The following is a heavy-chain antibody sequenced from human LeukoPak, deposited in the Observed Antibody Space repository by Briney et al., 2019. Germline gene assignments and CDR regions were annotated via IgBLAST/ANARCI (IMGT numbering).Heavy chain of an antibody. V-gene: IGHV4-34*01. J-gene: IGHJ6*03. CDR3: ARSVGSECSSTSCYLRHHYYMDV. D-gene: IGHD2-2*01. CDR2: INHSRST. CDR1: GGSFSGYY. Sequence: PSETLSLTCAVYGGSFSGYYWSWIRQPPGKGLEWIGEINHSRSTNYNPSLKSRVTISLDTSKNQFSLKLSSVTAADTAVYYCARSVGSECSSTSCYLRHHYYMDVWGQGTLVTVSS.